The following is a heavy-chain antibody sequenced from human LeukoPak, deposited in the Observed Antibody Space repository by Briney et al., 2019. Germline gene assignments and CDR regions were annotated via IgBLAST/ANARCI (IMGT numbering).Heavy chain of an antibody. D-gene: IGHD1-26*01. CDR3: ARDVTDYSSGSYYGY. Sequence: ASVKVSCKASGYTFTSYGISWVRQAPGQGLEWMGWISAYNGNTNYAQKLQGRVTMTTDTSTSTAYMELRSLRSDDTAVYYCARDVTDYSSGSYYGYWGQGTLVTVSS. V-gene: IGHV1-18*01. J-gene: IGHJ4*02. CDR1: GYTFTSYG. CDR2: ISAYNGNT.